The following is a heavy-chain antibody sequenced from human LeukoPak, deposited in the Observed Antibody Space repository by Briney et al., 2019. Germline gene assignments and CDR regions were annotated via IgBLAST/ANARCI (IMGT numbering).Heavy chain of an antibody. D-gene: IGHD3-3*01. CDR1: GGSFSGYY. CDR2: INHSGST. CDR3: ARGSVLRFLEWLLDY. V-gene: IGHV4-34*01. Sequence: SETLSLTCAVYGGSFSGYYWSWIRQPPGKGLEWIGEINHSGSTNYNPSLKSRVTISVDTSKNQFSLKLSSVTAADTAVYYCARGSVLRFLEWLLDYWGQGTLVTVSS. J-gene: IGHJ4*02.